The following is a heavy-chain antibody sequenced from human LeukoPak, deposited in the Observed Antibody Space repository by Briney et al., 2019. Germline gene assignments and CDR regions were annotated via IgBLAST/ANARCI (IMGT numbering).Heavy chain of an antibody. CDR3: ARVFRSSGYSFDY. V-gene: IGHV1-69*13. CDR1: GGTFSSYA. Sequence: ASVKVSCKASGGTFSSYAISWVRQAPGQGLEWMGGIIPIFGTANYAQKFQGRVTITADESTSTAYMELSSLRSEDTAVYYCARVFRSSGYSFDYWGQGTLVTVSS. CDR2: IIPIFGTA. D-gene: IGHD3-22*01. J-gene: IGHJ4*02.